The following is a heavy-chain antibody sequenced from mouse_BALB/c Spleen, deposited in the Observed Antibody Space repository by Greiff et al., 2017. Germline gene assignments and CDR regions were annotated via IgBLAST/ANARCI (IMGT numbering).Heavy chain of an antibody. CDR1: GYSITSDYA. V-gene: IGHV3-2*02. D-gene: IGHD1-1*01. J-gene: IGHJ4*01. CDR2: ISYSGST. CDR3: AREGIYYYGSSLMDY. Sequence: EVKLMESGPGLVKPSQSLSLTCTVTGYSITSDYAWNWIRQFPGNKLEWMGYISYSGSTSYNPSLKSRISITRDTSKNQFFLQLNSVTTEDTATYYCAREGIYYYGSSLMDYWGQGTSVTVSS.